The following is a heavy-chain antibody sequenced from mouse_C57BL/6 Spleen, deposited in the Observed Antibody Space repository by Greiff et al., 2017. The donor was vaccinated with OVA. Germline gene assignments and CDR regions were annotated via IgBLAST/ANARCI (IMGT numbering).Heavy chain of an antibody. Sequence: LVESGPELVKPGASVKISCKASGYAFSSSWMNWVKQRPGKGLEWIGRIYPGDGDTNYNGKFKGKATLTADKSSSTAYMQLSSLTSEDSAVYFCAPNWEDFDYWGQGTTLTVSS. J-gene: IGHJ2*01. CDR2: IYPGDGDT. V-gene: IGHV1-82*01. CDR1: GYAFSSSW. CDR3: APNWEDFDY. D-gene: IGHD4-1*01.